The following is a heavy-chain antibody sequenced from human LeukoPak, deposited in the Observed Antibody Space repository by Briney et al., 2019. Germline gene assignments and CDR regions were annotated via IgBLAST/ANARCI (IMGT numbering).Heavy chain of an antibody. J-gene: IGHJ4*02. CDR3: AKDSGVWFGAYYFDY. D-gene: IGHD3-10*01. V-gene: IGHV3-30*18. CDR1: GFTFSSYG. Sequence: GRSLRLSCAASGFTFSSYGMHWVRQAPGKGLEWVAVISYDGSNKYYADSVKGRFTISRDNSKNTLYLQMNSLRAEDTAVYYCAKDSGVWFGAYYFDYWGQGTLVTVSS. CDR2: ISYDGSNK.